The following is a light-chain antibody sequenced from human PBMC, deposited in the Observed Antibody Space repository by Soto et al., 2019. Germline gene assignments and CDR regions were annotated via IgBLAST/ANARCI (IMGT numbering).Light chain of an antibody. V-gene: IGLV2-14*01. CDR1: SSDVGGYTY. Sequence: QSALTQPASVSGSPRQSITISCTGASSDVGGYTYVSWYQQHPGKAPKLIIYEVNNRPSGVSHRFSGSKSDNTASLTISGLQAEDEADYYCCSYVSSKTYVFGTGTKVTVL. J-gene: IGLJ1*01. CDR2: EVN. CDR3: CSYVSSKTYV.